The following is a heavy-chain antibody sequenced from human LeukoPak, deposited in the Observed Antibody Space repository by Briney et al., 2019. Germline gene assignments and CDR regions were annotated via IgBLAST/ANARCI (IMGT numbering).Heavy chain of an antibody. Sequence: PGGSLRLSCAASGFTFSSYWMHWVRQAPGKGLVWVSRIYSDGSSTNYADSVKGRFTISRDNAKNTLYLQMNSLRAEDTAVYYCASALGAHYFDYWGRGTLVTVSS. CDR1: GFTFSSYW. J-gene: IGHJ4*02. V-gene: IGHV3-74*01. CDR3: ASALGAHYFDY. CDR2: IYSDGSST. D-gene: IGHD1-26*01.